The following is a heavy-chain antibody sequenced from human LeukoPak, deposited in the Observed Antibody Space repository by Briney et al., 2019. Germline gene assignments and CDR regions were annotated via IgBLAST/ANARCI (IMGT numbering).Heavy chain of an antibody. Sequence: GGSLRLSCAASGFTSNSYGMSWARQAPGKGLEWVSAIRASGGSTYYADSVKGRFTISRDNSKNTLYLQMNGLSADDTAVYYCAGAATDYYYYMDVWGKGTTVTISS. D-gene: IGHD1-26*01. V-gene: IGHV3-23*01. J-gene: IGHJ6*03. CDR3: AGAATDYYYYMDV. CDR2: IRASGGST. CDR1: GFTSNSYG.